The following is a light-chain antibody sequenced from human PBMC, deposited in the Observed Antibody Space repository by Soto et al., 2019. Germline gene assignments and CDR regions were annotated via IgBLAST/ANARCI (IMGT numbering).Light chain of an antibody. CDR3: QQYASSPST. J-gene: IGKJ2*01. V-gene: IGKV3-20*01. CDR2: GVS. Sequence: EIVLTQSPGTLSLSPGERSTLSCRASQSVYSSSLAWYQQKPGQAPRLLIYGVSIRATGIPDRFSGSGSGTDFTLTISRLEPEDFAVYYCQQYASSPSTFGQGTKVEIK. CDR1: QSVYSSS.